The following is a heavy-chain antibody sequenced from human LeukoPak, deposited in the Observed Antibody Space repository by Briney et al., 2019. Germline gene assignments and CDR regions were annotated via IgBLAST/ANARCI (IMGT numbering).Heavy chain of an antibody. CDR1: GYTFTSYY. J-gene: IGHJ4*02. Sequence: ASVKVSCKASGYTFTSYYMHWVRQAPGQGLEWMGIINPSGGSTSYAQKFQGRVTMARDTSTSTVYMELSSLRSEDAAVYYCARELTPYFDYWGQGTLVTVSS. CDR3: ARELTPYFDY. V-gene: IGHV1-46*01. CDR2: INPSGGST.